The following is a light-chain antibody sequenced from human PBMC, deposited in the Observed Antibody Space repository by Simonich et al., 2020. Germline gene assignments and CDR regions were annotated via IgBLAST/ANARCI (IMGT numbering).Light chain of an antibody. J-gene: IGLJ2*01. V-gene: IGLV2-14*01. CDR2: DVS. CDR3: SSYTSSSTYVV. Sequence: QSALTQPASVSESPGQSITISCTGTSSDVGVYNYVSWYQQHPGKAPKLIIYDVSERPSGVSNRFSGSKSGNTASLTISGLQAEDEADYYCSSYTSSSTYVVFGGGTKLTVL. CDR1: SSDVGVYNY.